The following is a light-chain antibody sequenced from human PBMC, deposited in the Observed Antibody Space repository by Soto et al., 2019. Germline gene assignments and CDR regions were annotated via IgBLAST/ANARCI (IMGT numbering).Light chain of an antibody. J-gene: IGKJ4*01. CDR3: QQYGSSPLT. V-gene: IGKV3-20*01. CDR1: QSVSSSY. CDR2: GAS. Sequence: EIALTQSPGTLSLSPGDRATLSCRASQSVSSSYLACYQQKPGQAPRLLICGASSRANGIPDRFRGSGSGTDFTLTISRLEPEDFAVFYCQQYGSSPLTFGGGTKVDIK.